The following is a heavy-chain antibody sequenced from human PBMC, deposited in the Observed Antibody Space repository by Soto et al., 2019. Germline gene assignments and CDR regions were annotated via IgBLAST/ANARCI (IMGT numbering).Heavy chain of an antibody. D-gene: IGHD1-26*01. CDR3: ARQDTTLNWFDP. V-gene: IGHV4-39*01. CDR1: GGSISSSSYY. Sequence: QLQLQESGPGLGKPSETLSLTCTVSGGSISSSSYYWGWICQPPGKGLEWIGSIYGRGSTYYNPSLKNRVTISVDMSNNQFSLKLSSVTAADAAGYYCARQDTTLNWFDPWGQGTLVTVSS. J-gene: IGHJ5*02. CDR2: IYGRGST.